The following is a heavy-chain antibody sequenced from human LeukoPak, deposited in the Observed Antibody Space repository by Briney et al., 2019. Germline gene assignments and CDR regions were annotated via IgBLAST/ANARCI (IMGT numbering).Heavy chain of an antibody. D-gene: IGHD3-10*01. Sequence: QPGRSLRLSCAASGFTFCSYGMYWVRQAPGKGLEWVAVITYDGYYKYYADSVKGRFTISSDNSKNTLFLQMNSLRAEDTAVYYCAKDLKSMVRGACMDAWGQGTTVTVSS. CDR3: AKDLKSMVRGACMDA. V-gene: IGHV3-30*18. CDR2: ITYDGYYK. J-gene: IGHJ6*02. CDR1: GFTFCSYG.